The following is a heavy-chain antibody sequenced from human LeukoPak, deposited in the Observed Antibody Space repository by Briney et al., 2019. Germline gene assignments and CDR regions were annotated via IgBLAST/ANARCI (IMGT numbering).Heavy chain of an antibody. V-gene: IGHV3-30*03. J-gene: IGHJ3*02. CDR3: VSWSYYDSSGYTRAFDI. CDR2: ISYDGSNK. D-gene: IGHD3-22*01. CDR1: GFTFSSYG. Sequence: GRSLRLSCAASGFTFSSYGMHWVRQAPGKGLEWVAVISYDGSNKYYADSVKGRFTISRDNSKNTLYLQMNSLRAEDTAVYYCVSWSYYDSSGYTRAFDIWGQGTMVTVSS.